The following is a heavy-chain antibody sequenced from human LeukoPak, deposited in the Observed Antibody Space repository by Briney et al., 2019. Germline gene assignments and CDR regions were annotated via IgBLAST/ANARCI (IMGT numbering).Heavy chain of an antibody. Sequence: ASVNVSCRASGYTFTGYYMHWVRQAPGQGLEWMGWSNPNSGGTNYAQKFQGRVPMTRDTSISTAYMELSRLRSDDTAVYYCARDRDYGSVYYGMDVWGQGTTVTVSS. J-gene: IGHJ6*02. CDR2: SNPNSGGT. D-gene: IGHD3-10*01. CDR3: ARDRDYGSVYYGMDV. CDR1: GYTFTGYY. V-gene: IGHV1-2*02.